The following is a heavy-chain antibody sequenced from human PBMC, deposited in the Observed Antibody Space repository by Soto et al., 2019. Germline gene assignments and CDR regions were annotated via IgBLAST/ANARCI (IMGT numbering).Heavy chain of an antibody. CDR1: GFTFSSYA. Sequence: PGGSLRLSCAASGFTFSSYAMSWARQAPGKGLEWVSAISGSGSTTDYADSVQGRFTISRDNSKNTLYLQMNSLRAEDTAVYYCAKDPQVVFTAWVDYWGQGTLVTVSS. D-gene: IGHD2-21*02. V-gene: IGHV3-23*01. CDR2: ISGSGSTT. CDR3: AKDPQVVFTAWVDY. J-gene: IGHJ4*02.